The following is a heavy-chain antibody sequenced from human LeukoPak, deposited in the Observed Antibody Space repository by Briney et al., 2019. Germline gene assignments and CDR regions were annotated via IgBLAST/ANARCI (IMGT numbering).Heavy chain of an antibody. CDR1: GYTFTSYG. D-gene: IGHD3-22*01. V-gene: IGHV1-18*01. Sequence: GASVKVSCKASGYTFTSYGISWVRQAPGQGLEWMGWISGHNDNPKYAQKVQGRVTMTTDTSTSTAYMELRSLRSDDTAVYYCARDFYSSGYWYDAFDIWGQGTTVTVSS. CDR2: ISGHNDNP. J-gene: IGHJ3*02. CDR3: ARDFYSSGYWYDAFDI.